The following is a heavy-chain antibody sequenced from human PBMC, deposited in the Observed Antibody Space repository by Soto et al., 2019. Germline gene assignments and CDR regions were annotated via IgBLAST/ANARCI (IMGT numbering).Heavy chain of an antibody. Sequence: SETLSLTCTVSGGSISSYYWSWIRQPPGKGLEWIGYIYYSGSTNYNPSLKSRVTISVDTSKNQFSLKLSSVTAADTAVYYCARGVEYDFWGGYYRTHYGMDVWGQGTTVTVSS. J-gene: IGHJ6*02. V-gene: IGHV4-59*01. D-gene: IGHD3-3*01. CDR2: IYYSGST. CDR1: GGSISSYY. CDR3: ARGVEYDFWGGYYRTHYGMDV.